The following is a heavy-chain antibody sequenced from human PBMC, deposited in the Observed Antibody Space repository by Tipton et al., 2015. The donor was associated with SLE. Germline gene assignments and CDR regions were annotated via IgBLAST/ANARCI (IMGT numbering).Heavy chain of an antibody. CDR2: IQYDGSKK. D-gene: IGHD3-10*01. CDR1: GFTFRNYG. J-gene: IGHJ4*02. CDR3: ATHGSGSLGDY. Sequence: SLRLSCAASGFTFRNYGMHWVRQAPGKGLEWVAFIQYDGSKKFYGDSVKGRFTISRDNSKNTLYLQMNSLRAEDTAVYYCATHGSGSLGDYWGQGTLVTVSS. V-gene: IGHV3-30*02.